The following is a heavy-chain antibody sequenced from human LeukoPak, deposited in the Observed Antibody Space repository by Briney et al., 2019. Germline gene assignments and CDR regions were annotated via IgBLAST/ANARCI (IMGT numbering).Heavy chain of an antibody. D-gene: IGHD1-26*01. J-gene: IGHJ3*02. V-gene: IGHV4-59*01. Sequence: PSETLSLTCAVSGGSISSYYWSWIRQPPGKGLEWIGYIYYSGSTNYNPSLKSRVTISVDTSKNQFSLKLSSVTAADTAVYYCATVLVPSYDAFDIGGQGTMVTVSS. CDR2: IYYSGST. CDR3: ATVLVPSYDAFDI. CDR1: GGSISSYY.